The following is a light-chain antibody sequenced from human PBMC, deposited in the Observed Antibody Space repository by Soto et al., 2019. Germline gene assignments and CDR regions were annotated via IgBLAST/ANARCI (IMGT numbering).Light chain of an antibody. CDR1: QSISSW. V-gene: IGKV1-5*01. CDR3: QQYENFPLT. Sequence: DIQMTQSPSTLSASVGDRVTITCRASQSISSWLAWYQQKPGKAPKLLIYDASSLETGVPSRFSGSGSGTDYTFTINSLQPEDIATYYCQQYENFPLTFGGGTKVDIK. CDR2: DAS. J-gene: IGKJ4*01.